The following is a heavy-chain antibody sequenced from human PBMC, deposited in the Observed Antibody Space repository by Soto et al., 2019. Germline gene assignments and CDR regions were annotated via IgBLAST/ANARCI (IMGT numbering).Heavy chain of an antibody. CDR3: ARRTAGWYFDL. D-gene: IGHD2-21*02. CDR1: GFMFNSYA. J-gene: IGHJ2*01. V-gene: IGHV3-64*01. Sequence: EVQLVESGGGLVQPGGSLRLSCAASGFMFNSYAMHWVRQAPGKGLEYVSAISSLGDSTFYANSVKDRLTISRDNSKITLYLQMGSLRAEDMAVYYCARRTAGWYFDLWGRGTLVTVSS. CDR2: ISSLGDST.